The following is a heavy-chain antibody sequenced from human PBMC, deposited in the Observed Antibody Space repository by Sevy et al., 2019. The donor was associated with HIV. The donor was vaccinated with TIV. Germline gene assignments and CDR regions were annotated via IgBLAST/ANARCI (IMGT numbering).Heavy chain of an antibody. J-gene: IGHJ4*02. CDR3: ARRDPYSSGRGVFDY. D-gene: IGHD6-19*01. V-gene: IGHV5-51*01. CDR1: GYSFTSYW. Sequence: GESLKISCKGSGYSFTSYWIGWVRQMPGKGLEWMGIIYPGDSDTRYSPSFQGQVTISADKSISTAYLQWSSLKASDTAMCYCARRDPYSSGRGVFDYWGQGTLVTVSS. CDR2: IYPGDSDT.